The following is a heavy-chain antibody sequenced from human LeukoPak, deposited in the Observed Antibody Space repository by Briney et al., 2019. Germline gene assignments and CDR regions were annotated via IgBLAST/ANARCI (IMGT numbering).Heavy chain of an antibody. J-gene: IGHJ5*02. Sequence: PGGSLGLSCAASGFTFSSYGMHWVRQAPGKGLEWVAVISDDGSNKHYGDSVKGRFTISRDNAKNSLYLQMNSLRAEDTAVYYCARDLLRDHGLYAGYGDYPWFDPWGQGTLVTVSS. CDR1: GFTFSSYG. D-gene: IGHD4-17*01. CDR3: ARDLLRDHGLYAGYGDYPWFDP. CDR2: ISDDGSNK. V-gene: IGHV3-30*03.